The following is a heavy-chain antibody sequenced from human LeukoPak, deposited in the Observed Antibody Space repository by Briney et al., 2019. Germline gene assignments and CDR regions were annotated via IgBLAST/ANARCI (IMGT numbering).Heavy chain of an antibody. CDR2: IHYSGNS. CDR1: GDSISNFY. CDR3: ALAPNSNWFDF. V-gene: IGHV4-59*08. Sequence: PSETLSLTCSVSGDSISNFYWNWIRQPPGRRLEWIGNIHYSGNSNYNPSLQSRVTISIDTSRKQLFLKLTSVTAADTAVYYCALAPNSNWFDFWGQGTLVTVSS. J-gene: IGHJ5*01.